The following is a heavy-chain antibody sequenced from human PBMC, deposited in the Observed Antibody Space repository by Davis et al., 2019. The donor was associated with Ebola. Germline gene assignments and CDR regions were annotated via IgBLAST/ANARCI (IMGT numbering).Heavy chain of an antibody. Sequence: GESLKISCTASGFTFGDYAMSWFRQAPGKGLEWVANIKQDGSEKYYVDSVKGRFTISRDNAKNTLYLQMNSLRAEDTAVYYCAGAPHCGGGVCNGYHYHGMDVWGRGTTVTVSS. CDR3: AGAPHCGGGVCNGYHYHGMDV. J-gene: IGHJ6*02. CDR2: IKQDGSEK. CDR1: GFTFGDYA. V-gene: IGHV3-7*01. D-gene: IGHD2-21*02.